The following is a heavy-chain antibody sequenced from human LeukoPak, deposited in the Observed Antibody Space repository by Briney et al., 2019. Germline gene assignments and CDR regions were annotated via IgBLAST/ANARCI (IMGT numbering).Heavy chain of an antibody. D-gene: IGHD3-3*01. CDR2: MNPNSGNT. CDR3: ARANFPEYDFWSGYSFDP. J-gene: IGHJ5*02. V-gene: IGHV1-8*01. CDR1: GYTFTSYD. Sequence: GASVKVSRKASGYTFTSYDINWVRQATGQGLEWMGWMNPNSGNTGYAQKFQGRVTMTRNTSISTAYMELSSLRSEDTAVYYCARANFPEYDFWSGYSFDPWGQGTLVTVSS.